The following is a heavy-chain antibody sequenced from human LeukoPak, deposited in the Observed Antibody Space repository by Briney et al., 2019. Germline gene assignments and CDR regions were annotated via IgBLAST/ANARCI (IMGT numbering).Heavy chain of an antibody. Sequence: SETLSLTCTVPGGSISSSSYYWGWIRQPPGKGLEWFGSIYYSGSTYYNPSLKSRVTISVDTSKNQFSLKLGSVTAADTAVYYCARGLYCSSTSCPVVWFDPWGQGTLVTVSS. D-gene: IGHD2-2*01. CDR3: ARGLYCSSTSCPVVWFDP. V-gene: IGHV4-39*01. CDR2: IYYSGST. J-gene: IGHJ5*02. CDR1: GGSISSSSYY.